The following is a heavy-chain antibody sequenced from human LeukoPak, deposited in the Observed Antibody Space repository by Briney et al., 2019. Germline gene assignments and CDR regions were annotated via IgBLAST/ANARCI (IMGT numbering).Heavy chain of an antibody. CDR3: ARRGYSYGSLAFDV. J-gene: IGHJ3*01. D-gene: IGHD5-18*01. CDR2: ISSSSSYI. V-gene: IGHV3-21*04. CDR1: GFTVSSNY. Sequence: GGSLRLSCAASGFTVSSNYMSRVRQAPGKGLEWVSSISSSSSYIYYADSVKGRFTISRDNAKNSLYLQMNSLRAEDTAVYYCARRGYSYGSLAFDVWGQGTMVTVSS.